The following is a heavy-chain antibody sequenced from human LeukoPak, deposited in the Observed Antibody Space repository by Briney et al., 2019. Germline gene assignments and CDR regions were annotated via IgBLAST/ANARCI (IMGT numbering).Heavy chain of an antibody. CDR1: GFTFSSHA. CDR2: ISYDGNNK. J-gene: IGHJ4*02. Sequence: PGESLRLSCAASGFTFSSHAMHWVRQAPGKGLEWVAIISYDGNNKYYADSVKGRFTISRDNSKNTLYLQMNSLRAEDTAVYYCARHFLAAAGSKGPLDYWGQGTLATVSS. D-gene: IGHD6-13*01. CDR3: ARHFLAAAGSKGPLDY. V-gene: IGHV3-30-3*01.